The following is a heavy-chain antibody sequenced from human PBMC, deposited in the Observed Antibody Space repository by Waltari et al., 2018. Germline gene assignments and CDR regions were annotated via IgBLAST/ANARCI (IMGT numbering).Heavy chain of an antibody. Sequence: QVQLQESGPGLVKPSETLSLTCTVPGGSISSHYWSWIRQPPGKGLEWIGYIYYSGSTNYNPSLKSRVTISVDTSKNQFSLKLSSVTAADTAVYYCARRDYADYWGQGTLVTVSS. J-gene: IGHJ4*02. V-gene: IGHV4-59*11. CDR1: GGSISSHY. CDR3: ARRDYADY. CDR2: IYYSGST.